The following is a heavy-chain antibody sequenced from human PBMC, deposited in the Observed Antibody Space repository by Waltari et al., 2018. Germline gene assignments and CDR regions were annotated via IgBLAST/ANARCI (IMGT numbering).Heavy chain of an antibody. CDR3: ARERSVGFGYDAFDI. Sequence: EVQLVESGGGLVQPGGSLRLSCAASGFTFSSYWMSWVRQAPGKGLEWVANIKQDGSEKYYVDSVKGRFTISRDNAKNSLYLQMNSLRAEDTAVYYCARERSVGFGYDAFDIWGQGTMVTVSS. CDR2: IKQDGSEK. J-gene: IGHJ3*02. D-gene: IGHD3-10*01. V-gene: IGHV3-7*01. CDR1: GFTFSSYW.